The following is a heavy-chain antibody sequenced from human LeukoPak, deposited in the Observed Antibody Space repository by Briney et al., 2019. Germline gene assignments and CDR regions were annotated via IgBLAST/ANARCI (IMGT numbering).Heavy chain of an antibody. CDR3: AKEHWGVDSSPSYGMDV. Sequence: PGRSLRLSCAASGFTFDDYAMHWVRQAPGKGLEWVSGISWNSGSIGYADSVKGRFTISRDNAKNSLCLQMNSLRAEDTALYYCAKEHWGVDSSPSYGMDVWGQGTTVTVSS. D-gene: IGHD7-27*01. CDR2: ISWNSGSI. V-gene: IGHV3-9*01. CDR1: GFTFDDYA. J-gene: IGHJ6*02.